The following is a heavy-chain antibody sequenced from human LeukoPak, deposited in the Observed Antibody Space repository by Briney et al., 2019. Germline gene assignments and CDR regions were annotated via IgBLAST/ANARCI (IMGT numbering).Heavy chain of an antibody. CDR2: INWNGGST. V-gene: IGHV3-20*01. D-gene: IGHD1-26*01. CDR1: GFTFDDYG. Sequence: GGSLRLSCAASGFTFDDYGMSWVRQAPGKGLEWVSGINWNGGSTGYADSVKGRFTISRDNAKNSLYLQMNSLRAEDTALYHCARVVSDLGGGSYTYYFDYWGQGTLVTVSS. CDR3: ARVVSDLGGGSYTYYFDY. J-gene: IGHJ4*02.